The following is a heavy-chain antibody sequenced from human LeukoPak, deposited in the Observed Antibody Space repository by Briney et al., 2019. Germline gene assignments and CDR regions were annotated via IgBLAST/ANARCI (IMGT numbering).Heavy chain of an antibody. V-gene: IGHV4-61*01. J-gene: IGHJ3*02. CDR1: GYSISSGNY. Sequence: SETLSLTCTVSGYSISSGNYWGWIRQPPGKGLVWIGYIYYSGSTNYNPSLKSRVTISVDTSKNQFSLKLSSVTAADTAVYYCARGTIFGPFDIWGQGTMVTVSS. D-gene: IGHD3-3*01. CDR2: IYYSGST. CDR3: ARGTIFGPFDI.